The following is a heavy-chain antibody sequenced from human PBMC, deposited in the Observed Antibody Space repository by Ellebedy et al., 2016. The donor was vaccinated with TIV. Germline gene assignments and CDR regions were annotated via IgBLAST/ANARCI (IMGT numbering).Heavy chain of an antibody. D-gene: IGHD3-9*01. V-gene: IGHV4-34*01. CDR1: GSSFSGSY. Sequence: MPSETLSLTCGVPGSSFSGSYWSYIPQTPGKGLEWIGELSASGSPNYNPSPRGRVTMSLDTSKNHFSLNLTSVTAADTAVYYCATAVRDDWSLSLWGQGTQVTVSS. CDR3: ATAVRDDWSLSL. J-gene: IGHJ4*02. CDR2: LSASGSP.